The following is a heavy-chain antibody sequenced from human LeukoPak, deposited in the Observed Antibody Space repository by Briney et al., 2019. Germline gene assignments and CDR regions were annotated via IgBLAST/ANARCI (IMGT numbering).Heavy chain of an antibody. CDR1: GFTFSSYG. D-gene: IGHD4-11*01. Sequence: GGSLRLSCAASGFTFSSYGMHWVRQAPGKGLEWVAVIWYDGSNTYYADSVKGRFTISRDNSKSTLYLQMNSLRAEDTAIYYCATLLQGDGMDVWGKGTTVTVSS. J-gene: IGHJ6*04. CDR3: ATLLQGDGMDV. V-gene: IGHV3-33*01. CDR2: IWYDGSNT.